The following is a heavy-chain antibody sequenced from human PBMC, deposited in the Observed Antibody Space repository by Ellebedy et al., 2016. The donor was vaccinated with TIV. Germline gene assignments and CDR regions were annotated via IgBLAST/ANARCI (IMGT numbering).Heavy chain of an antibody. CDR3: ARVITSPGANKMDY. Sequence: AASVKVSCKAAGYTFTSHGISWVRQAPGQGLEWMGWISVHTDSTNYAQKFQGRVAMTRDTSTSTAYMELRSLRSDDTAVYYCARVITSPGANKMDYWGQGVLVTVSS. V-gene: IGHV1-18*04. J-gene: IGHJ4*02. CDR1: GYTFTSHG. CDR2: ISVHTDST. D-gene: IGHD2-21*01.